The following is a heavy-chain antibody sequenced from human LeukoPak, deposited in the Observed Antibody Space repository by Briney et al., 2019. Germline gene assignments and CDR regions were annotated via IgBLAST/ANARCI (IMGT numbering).Heavy chain of an antibody. J-gene: IGHJ6*03. CDR1: GFTFSSYW. CDR2: IRQDGSEK. CDR3: ARARVWELLWGYMDV. V-gene: IGHV3-7*01. D-gene: IGHD1-26*01. Sequence: GGSLRLSCAASGFTFSSYWMSWVRQAPGKGLEWVANIRQDGSEKYYVDSVKGRFTISRDNAKNSLYLQMNSLRAEDTAVYYCARARVWELLWGYMDVWGKGTTVTISS.